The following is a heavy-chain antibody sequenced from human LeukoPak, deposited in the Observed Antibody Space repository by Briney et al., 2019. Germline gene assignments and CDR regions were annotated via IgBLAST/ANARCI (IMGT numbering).Heavy chain of an antibody. Sequence: GGSLRLSCAASGFTFSSYEMNWVRQAPGKGLEWVSAISGSGGSTSYADSVKGRFTISRDNSKNTLYLQMNSLRAEDTAVYYCAKDDHYYDSSGYPQGKFDYWGQGTLVTVSS. V-gene: IGHV3-23*01. J-gene: IGHJ4*02. CDR3: AKDDHYYDSSGYPQGKFDY. CDR1: GFTFSSYE. CDR2: ISGSGGST. D-gene: IGHD3-22*01.